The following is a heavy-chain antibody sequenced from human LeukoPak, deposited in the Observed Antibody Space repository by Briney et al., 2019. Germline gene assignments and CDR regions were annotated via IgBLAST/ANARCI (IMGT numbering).Heavy chain of an antibody. CDR2: ISYDGSNK. J-gene: IGHJ4*02. Sequence: GGSLRLYCAASGFTFSSYGMHWVRQAPGKGLEWVAVISYDGSNKYYADSVKGRFTISRDNSKNTLYLQMNSLRAEDTAVYYCAKDGPTDGYNSAFDYWGQGTLVTVSS. CDR3: AKDGPTDGYNSAFDY. CDR1: GFTFSSYG. D-gene: IGHD5-24*01. V-gene: IGHV3-30*18.